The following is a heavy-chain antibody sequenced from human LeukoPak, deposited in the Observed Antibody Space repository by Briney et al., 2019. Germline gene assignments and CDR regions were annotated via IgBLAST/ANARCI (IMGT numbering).Heavy chain of an antibody. D-gene: IGHD7-27*01. CDR1: GFTFSSYG. CDR3: AKDSRGRDPNWGRGYFDY. V-gene: IGHV3-30*02. Sequence: GGSLRLSCAASGFTFSSYGMHCVRQAPGKGLEWVAFIRYDGSNKYYADSVKGRFTISRDNSKNTLYLQMNSLRAEDTAVYYCAKDSRGRDPNWGRGYFDYWGQGTLVTVSS. J-gene: IGHJ4*02. CDR2: IRYDGSNK.